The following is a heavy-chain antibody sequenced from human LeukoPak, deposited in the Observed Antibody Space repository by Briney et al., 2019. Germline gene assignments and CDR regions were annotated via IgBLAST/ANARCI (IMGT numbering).Heavy chain of an antibody. J-gene: IGHJ3*02. CDR3: ARNPYYDILTGYYNGAFDI. CDR2: IYYSGTT. Sequence: SETLSLTCTVSGGSISSSGYYWGWIRQPPGKGLEWIGTIYYSGTTYYNLSLKSRVTISVDTSKNQFSLKLSSVTAADTAVYYCARNPYYDILTGYYNGAFDIWGQGTMVTVSS. V-gene: IGHV4-39*01. CDR1: GGSISSSGYY. D-gene: IGHD3-9*01.